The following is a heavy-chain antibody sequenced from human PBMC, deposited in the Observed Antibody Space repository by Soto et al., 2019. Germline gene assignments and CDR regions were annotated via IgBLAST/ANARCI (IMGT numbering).Heavy chain of an antibody. CDR1: GFTFSSYS. CDR2: ISSSSSYI. Sequence: PGGSLRLSCAASGFTFSSYSMNWVRQAPGKGLEWVSSISSSSSYIYYADSVKGRFTISRDNAKNSLYLQMNSLRAEDTAVYYCARGGDRRGNYYYYYMDVWGKGTTVTVSS. J-gene: IGHJ6*03. V-gene: IGHV3-21*01. D-gene: IGHD2-21*02. CDR3: ARGGDRRGNYYYYYMDV.